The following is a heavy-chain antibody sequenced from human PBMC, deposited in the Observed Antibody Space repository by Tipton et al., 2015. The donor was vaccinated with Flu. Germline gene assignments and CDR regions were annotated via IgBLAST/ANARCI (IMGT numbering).Heavy chain of an antibody. CDR3: ARLSYYDVDLKNFYFDY. CDR1: GGSISRSSYF. Sequence: TLSLTCTVSGGSISRSSYFCAWIRQPPGKRLELIGSIYPSGTTYYNPSLKSRVTISVDTSKSQFSLKLRSVTAADTAVYYCARLSYYDVDLKNFYFDYWGQGALVTVSS. CDR2: IYPSGTT. V-gene: IGHV4-39*01. D-gene: IGHD3-10*02. J-gene: IGHJ4*02.